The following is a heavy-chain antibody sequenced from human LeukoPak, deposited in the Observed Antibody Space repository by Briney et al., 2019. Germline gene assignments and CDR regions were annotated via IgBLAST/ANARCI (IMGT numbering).Heavy chain of an antibody. D-gene: IGHD6-6*01. CDR3: AKSDSSSSIYMDV. CDR2: VRYDGSKE. J-gene: IGHJ6*03. Sequence: PGGSLRLSCAASGFIFSNYGIHWVRQAPGKGLEWVTFVRYDGSKEFYADSVKGRFTISRDNSKNTLYLQMNSLRAEDTAVYYCAKSDSSSSIYMDVWGKGTTVTVSS. V-gene: IGHV3-30*02. CDR1: GFIFSNYG.